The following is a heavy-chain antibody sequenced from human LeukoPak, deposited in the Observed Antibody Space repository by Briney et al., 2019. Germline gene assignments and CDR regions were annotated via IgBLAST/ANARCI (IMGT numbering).Heavy chain of an antibody. CDR3: ARAIAIAVAGSCWFDP. CDR2: IVPIHGLT. Sequence: WASVKVSCKASGGPFSTYAISWVRQAPGQGLEWMGRIVPIHGLTHYAQKFQGRVTITADKLTNTVYMELSSLRSEDTAVYYCARAIAIAVAGSCWFDPWGQGTLVSVSS. D-gene: IGHD6-19*01. CDR1: GGPFSTYA. J-gene: IGHJ5*02. V-gene: IGHV1-69*04.